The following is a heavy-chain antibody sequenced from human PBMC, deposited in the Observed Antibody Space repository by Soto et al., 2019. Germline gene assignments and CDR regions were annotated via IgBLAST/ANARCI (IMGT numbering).Heavy chain of an antibody. Sequence: QVQLVESGGGVVQPGRSLRLSCAASGFTFSSYAMHWVRQAPGKGLEWVAVISYDGSNKYYADSVKGRFTISRDNSKNPLYLQMNSLRAEDTALYYLARPLWRDDYNWGYFDLWGRGTLVTFSS. D-gene: IGHD4-4*01. CDR3: ARPLWRDDYNWGYFDL. CDR1: GFTFSSYA. CDR2: ISYDGSNK. J-gene: IGHJ2*01. V-gene: IGHV3-30-3*01.